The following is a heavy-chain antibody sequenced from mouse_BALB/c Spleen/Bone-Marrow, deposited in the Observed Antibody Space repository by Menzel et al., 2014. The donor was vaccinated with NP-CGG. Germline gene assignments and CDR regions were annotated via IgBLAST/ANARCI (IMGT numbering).Heavy chain of an antibody. CDR3: ARRRDYDYFDY. D-gene: IGHD2-4*01. J-gene: IGHJ2*01. V-gene: IGHV5-6*02. CDR1: GFTFSNYG. CDR2: ISSGGSYT. Sequence: EVKLVESGGDLVKPGGSLKLSCAASGFTFSNYGTSWVRQTPDKRLEWVATISSGGSYTYYPDSVKGRFTISRDNAKNTLYLQMSSLKSEDTAMYYCARRRDYDYFDYWGQGTTLTVSS.